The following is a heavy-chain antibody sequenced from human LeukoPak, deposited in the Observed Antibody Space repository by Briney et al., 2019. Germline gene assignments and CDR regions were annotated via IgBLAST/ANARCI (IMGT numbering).Heavy chain of an antibody. CDR3: AELGITMTGGV. Sequence: GGSLRLSCAVSGFTLSSDWMIWVRQAPGKGLEWVANINPDGSEKNYVDSVRGRFTISRDNAKNSLYLQMNSLRAEDTAVYYCAELGITMTGGVWGKGTTVTISS. CDR1: GFTLSSDW. V-gene: IGHV3-7*01. D-gene: IGHD3-10*02. J-gene: IGHJ6*04. CDR2: INPDGSEK.